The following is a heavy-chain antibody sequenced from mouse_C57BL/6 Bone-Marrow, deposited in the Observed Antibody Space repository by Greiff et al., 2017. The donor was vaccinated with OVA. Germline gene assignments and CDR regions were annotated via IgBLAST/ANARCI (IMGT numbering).Heavy chain of an antibody. CDR1: GYTFTSYG. CDR3: ARVTWIYYGNYEAMDD. J-gene: IGHJ4*01. CDR2: IYPRSGNT. V-gene: IGHV1-81*01. Sequence: QVQLKQSGAELARPGASVKLSCKASGYTFTSYGISGVKQSTGQGLEWIGEIYPRSGNTYYNEKFKGKATLTADKSSRTAYMELRSLTSEDSAVFVCARVTWIYYGNYEAMDDWGQGTSVTVSS. D-gene: IGHD2-1*01.